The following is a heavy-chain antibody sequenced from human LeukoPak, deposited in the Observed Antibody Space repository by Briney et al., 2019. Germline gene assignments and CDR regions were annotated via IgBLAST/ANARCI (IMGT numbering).Heavy chain of an antibody. Sequence: GGSLRLSCVASGFTFSESWMTWVRQAPGKGPEWVAVISYDGSNKYCADSVKGRFTISRDNSKNTLYLQMNSLRAEDTAVYYCARDSRGGYYDYWGQGTLVTVSS. CDR3: ARDSRGGYYDY. D-gene: IGHD3-22*01. J-gene: IGHJ4*02. V-gene: IGHV3-30*03. CDR1: GFTFSESW. CDR2: ISYDGSNK.